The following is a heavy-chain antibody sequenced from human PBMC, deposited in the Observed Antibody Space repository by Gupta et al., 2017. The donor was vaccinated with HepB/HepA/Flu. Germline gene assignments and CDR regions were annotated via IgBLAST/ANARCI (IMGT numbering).Heavy chain of an antibody. Sequence: EVQLLDSGGGLVQPGGSLRLSCPPSGFTFSSDAMSWVGQAPGKGLEWVSVIGIRGDNRHYADTVKGRFTISRDNSKSTLYLQINSLRGDDTAVYYCATYRNGLGNGYGGQGTLVSVSS. CDR2: IGIRGDNR. CDR3: ATYRNGLGNGY. V-gene: IGHV3-23*01. D-gene: IGHD3-10*01. CDR1: GFTFSSDA. J-gene: IGHJ4*02.